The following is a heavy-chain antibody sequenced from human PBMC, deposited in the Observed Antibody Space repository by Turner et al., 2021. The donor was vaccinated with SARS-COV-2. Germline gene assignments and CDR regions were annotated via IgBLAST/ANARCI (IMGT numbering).Heavy chain of an antibody. V-gene: IGHV4-39*01. D-gene: IGHD5-18*01. Sequence: QLQLQESGPGLVKPSETLSLTCAVAGGSISSSSYYWGWIRQPPGKGLEWIGNIYDSGSAYYNPSLQSRVTISVDPSKNQYSLKLTSVTAADTAVYYCARLMDTAMDYYGTDVWGQGTTVTVSS. CDR1: GGSISSSSYY. J-gene: IGHJ6*02. CDR2: IYDSGSA. CDR3: ARLMDTAMDYYGTDV.